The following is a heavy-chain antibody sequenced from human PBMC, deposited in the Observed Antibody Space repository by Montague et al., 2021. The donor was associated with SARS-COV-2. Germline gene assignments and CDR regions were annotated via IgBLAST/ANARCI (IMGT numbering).Heavy chain of an antibody. CDR1: GDSISRSHYF. CDR2: IYFTGKT. J-gene: IGHJ3*02. Sequence: SETLSLTCSVSGDSISRSHYFWAWIRQPPGMGLEWIGSIYFTGKTXYQPSLKSRVTISIDTSKNHFSLRLSSVTAADSAVFYCARWGLNNASDIWGLGTMITISS. D-gene: IGHD1/OR15-1a*01. CDR3: ARWGLNNASDI. V-gene: IGHV4-39*02.